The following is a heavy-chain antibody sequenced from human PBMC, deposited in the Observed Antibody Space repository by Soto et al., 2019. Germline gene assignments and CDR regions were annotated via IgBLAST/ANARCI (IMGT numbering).Heavy chain of an antibody. D-gene: IGHD3-3*01. CDR2: IYYSGST. Sequence: PSETLSLTCTVSGGSISSGGYYWSWIRQHPGKGLEWIGYIYYSGSTYYNPSLKSRVTISVDTSKNQFSLKLSSVTAADTAVYYCARDVRESRLRAVYDFWSGYLSWFDPWGQGTLVTVSS. CDR3: ARDVRESRLRAVYDFWSGYLSWFDP. V-gene: IGHV4-31*03. CDR1: GGSISSGGYY. J-gene: IGHJ5*02.